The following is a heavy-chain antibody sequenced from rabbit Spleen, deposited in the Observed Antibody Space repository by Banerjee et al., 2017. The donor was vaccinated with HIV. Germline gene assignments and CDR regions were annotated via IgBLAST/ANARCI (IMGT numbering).Heavy chain of an antibody. CDR1: GVSFSTPSY. D-gene: IGHD6-1*01. V-gene: IGHV1S45*01. CDR3: ARDAGSYDYIDGCFNL. J-gene: IGHJ4*01. Sequence: QEQLEESGGDLVKPGASLTLTCTASGVSFSTPSYMCSVRQAPGKGLEWIACLEGGSSGFSYFANWAKGRFTISKTSSAMVTLQMTSLAAADTATYFCARDAGSYDYIDGCFNLWGPGALVTVS. CDR2: LEGGSSGFS.